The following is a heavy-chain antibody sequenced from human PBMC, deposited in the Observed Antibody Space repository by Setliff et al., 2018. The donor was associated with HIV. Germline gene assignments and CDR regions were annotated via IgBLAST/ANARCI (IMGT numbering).Heavy chain of an antibody. D-gene: IGHD6-13*01. Sequence: PSETLSLTCAVYGGSFRGYYWNWIRQSPDKGLEWIGEIDHSGSTNYNPSLRSRVIMSADTPKSQFSLNLTSLTAGGTAVYYCARGTKGSRWSVTRINWFDTWGQGTLVTVSS. CDR1: GGSFRGYY. J-gene: IGHJ5*02. CDR2: IDHSGST. CDR3: ARGTKGSRWSVTRINWFDT. V-gene: IGHV4-34*01.